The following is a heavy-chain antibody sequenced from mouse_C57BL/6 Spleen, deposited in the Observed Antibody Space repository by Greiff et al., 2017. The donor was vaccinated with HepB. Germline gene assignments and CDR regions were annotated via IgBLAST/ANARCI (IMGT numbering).Heavy chain of an antibody. CDR3: AGRAYYSNYGFAY. CDR2: IDPSDSYT. V-gene: IGHV1-50*01. Sequence: QVQLQQPGAELVKPGASVKLSCKASGYTFTSYWMQWVKQRPGQGLEWIGEIDPSDSYTNYNQKFKGKATLTVDTSSSTAYMQLSSLTSEDSAVYYCAGRAYYSNYGFAYWGQGTLVTVSA. CDR1: GYTFTSYW. D-gene: IGHD2-5*01. J-gene: IGHJ3*01.